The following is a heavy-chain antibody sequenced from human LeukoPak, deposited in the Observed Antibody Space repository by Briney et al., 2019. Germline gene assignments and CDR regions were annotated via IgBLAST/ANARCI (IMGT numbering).Heavy chain of an antibody. Sequence: QPGASLRLSCASSGFTFSSYDMHWARQPTGKDLEWVSTIGTIGDTFYLGSVKGRFTISRDDANNLLYLQMDSLRAGDTAVYYCASVRAHCGGDCHPDYWGQGTLVTVSS. CDR2: IGTIGDT. CDR1: GFTFSSYD. V-gene: IGHV3-13*01. D-gene: IGHD2-21*02. J-gene: IGHJ4*02. CDR3: ASVRAHCGGDCHPDY.